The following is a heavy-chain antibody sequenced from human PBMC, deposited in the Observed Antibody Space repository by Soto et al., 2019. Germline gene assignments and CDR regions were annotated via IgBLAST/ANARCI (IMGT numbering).Heavy chain of an antibody. CDR3: ARSRGYYDSSGYYPYGMDV. CDR1: GGSISSYY. V-gene: IGHV4-59*01. J-gene: IGHJ6*02. CDR2: IYYSGST. Sequence: SETLSLTCTVSGGSISSYYWSWIRQPPGKGLEWIGYIYYSGSTNYNPSLKSRVTISVDTSKNQFSLKLSSVTAADTAVYHCARSRGYYDSSGYYPYGMDVWGQGTTVTVSS. D-gene: IGHD3-22*01.